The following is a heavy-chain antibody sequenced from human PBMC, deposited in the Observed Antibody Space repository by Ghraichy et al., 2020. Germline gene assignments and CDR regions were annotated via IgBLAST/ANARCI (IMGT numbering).Heavy chain of an antibody. CDR2: IKGDGSEK. V-gene: IGHV3-7*01. Sequence: GSLRLSCGASGFTFSSYWMSWVRQAPGKGLEWVAKIKGDGSEKHYLDSVKGRFTISRDNAKNSLYLQMNNLRAEDTAVYYCARIIGSRFDNWGQGTLGTVSS. CDR3: ARIIGSRFDN. CDR1: GFTFSSYW. D-gene: IGHD3-10*01. J-gene: IGHJ4*02.